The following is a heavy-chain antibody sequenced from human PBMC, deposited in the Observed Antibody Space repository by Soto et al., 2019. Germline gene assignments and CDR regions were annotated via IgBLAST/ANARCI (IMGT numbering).Heavy chain of an antibody. D-gene: IGHD1-20*01. CDR1: GYTFTAYL. Sequence: SVKVSCRASGYTFTAYLIRWVRQAPGQGPEWIGWINPNSGGTKYAQKFQGWVAMTRDTSTNTAYMELSRLRSDDTAVYFCARGLTGNPDYFDPWGQATLVTVSS. CDR3: ARGLTGNPDYFDP. V-gene: IGHV1-2*04. CDR2: INPNSGGT. J-gene: IGHJ5*02.